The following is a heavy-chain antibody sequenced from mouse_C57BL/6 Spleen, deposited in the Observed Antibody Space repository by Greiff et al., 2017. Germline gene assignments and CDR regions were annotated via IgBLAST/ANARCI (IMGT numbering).Heavy chain of an antibody. Sequence: ESGPGMVKPSQSLSLTCTVTGYSITSGYDWHWIRHFPGNKLEWMGYISYSGSTNYNPSLKSRISITHDTSKNHFFLKLNSVTTEDTATYYCARGGFYSNLFAYWGQGTLVTVSA. CDR3: ARGGFYSNLFAY. CDR1: GYSITSGYD. D-gene: IGHD2-5*01. V-gene: IGHV3-1*01. J-gene: IGHJ3*01. CDR2: ISYSGST.